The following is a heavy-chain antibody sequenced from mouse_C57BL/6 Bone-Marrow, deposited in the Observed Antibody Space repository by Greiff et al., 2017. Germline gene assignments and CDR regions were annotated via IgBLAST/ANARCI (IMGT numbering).Heavy chain of an antibody. D-gene: IGHD2-4*01. CDR2: IDPSDSYT. V-gene: IGHV1-59*01. Sequence: VQLQQPGAELVRPGTSVKLSCKASGYTFTSYWMHWVKQRPGQGLEWIGVIDPSDSYTNYNQKFKGKATLTVDTSSSTAYMQLRSLTSEDSAVYYCASGIYYDYDEDFDYWGQGTTLTVSS. CDR3: ASGIYYDYDEDFDY. J-gene: IGHJ2*01. CDR1: GYTFTSYW.